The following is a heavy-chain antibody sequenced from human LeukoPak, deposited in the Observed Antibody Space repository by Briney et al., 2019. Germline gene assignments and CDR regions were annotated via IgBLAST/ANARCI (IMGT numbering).Heavy chain of an antibody. J-gene: IGHJ5*02. Sequence: GGSLRLSCAASGFTFSTYAMIWVRRAPGRGLEWVSTISGSGGATFSADSEKGRFSISRDNSKKTVYLQMNILTHGDPGVFFCARDHGKGWYWWFDPWGQGTLVTVSS. CDR3: ARDHGKGWYWWFDP. D-gene: IGHD6-19*01. CDR1: GFTFSTYA. V-gene: IGHV3-23*01. CDR2: ISGSGGAT.